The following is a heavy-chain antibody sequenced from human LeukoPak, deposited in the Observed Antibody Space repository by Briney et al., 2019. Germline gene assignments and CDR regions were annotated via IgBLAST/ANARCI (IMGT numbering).Heavy chain of an antibody. CDR1: GGTFSSYA. Sequence: GASVKVSCKASGGTFSSYAISWVRQAPGQGLEWMGVIIPIFGTANYAQKFQGRVTITADKSTSTAYMELSSLRSEDTAVYYCARSRLLWRPPGEDAFDIWGQGTMVTVSS. CDR2: IIPIFGTA. V-gene: IGHV1-69*06. D-gene: IGHD2-21*01. CDR3: ARSRLLWRPPGEDAFDI. J-gene: IGHJ3*02.